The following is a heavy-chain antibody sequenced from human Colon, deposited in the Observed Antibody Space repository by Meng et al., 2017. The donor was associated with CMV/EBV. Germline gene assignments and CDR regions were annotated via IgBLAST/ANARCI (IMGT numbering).Heavy chain of an antibody. Sequence: GESLKISCAASGFTFSSYWMHWVRQAPGKGLVWVSRINSDGSSTSYADSVKGRFTISRDNAKNTLYLQMDSLRVEDTAVYYCAREVGQQWLAVDYWGQGTLVTVSS. CDR1: GFTFSSYW. CDR2: INSDGSST. CDR3: AREVGQQWLAVDY. D-gene: IGHD6-19*01. V-gene: IGHV3-74*01. J-gene: IGHJ4*02.